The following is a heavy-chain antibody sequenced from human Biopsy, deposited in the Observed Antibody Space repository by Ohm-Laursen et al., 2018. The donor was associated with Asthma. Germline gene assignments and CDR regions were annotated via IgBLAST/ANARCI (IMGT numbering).Heavy chain of an antibody. CDR2: INSVFGTT. V-gene: IGHV1-69*13. Sequence: SVKVSCKSLGGTFNTYVTGWVRQAPGQGLEWMGGINSVFGTTTYPQKFQDRVTITADDSTSTVYMELSSPRSEDTAVYYCARKAGSCISRTCYSLDFWGQGTLVTVSS. J-gene: IGHJ4*02. D-gene: IGHD2-2*01. CDR3: ARKAGSCISRTCYSLDF. CDR1: GGTFNTYV.